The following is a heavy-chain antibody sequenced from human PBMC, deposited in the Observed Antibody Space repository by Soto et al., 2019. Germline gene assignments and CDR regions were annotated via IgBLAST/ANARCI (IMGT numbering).Heavy chain of an antibody. V-gene: IGHV1-46*01. CDR1: GYTFTSYY. CDR3: ASGGATTVSSYAFDI. J-gene: IGHJ3*02. Sequence: QVQLVQSGAEVKKPGASVKVSCKASGYTFTSYYMHWVRQAPGQGLEWMGIINPSGGSTSYAQKCQGRVTMTRDTSTSTVYMELSSLRSEDTAVYYCASGGATTVSSYAFDIWGQGTMVTVSS. D-gene: IGHD4-17*01. CDR2: INPSGGST.